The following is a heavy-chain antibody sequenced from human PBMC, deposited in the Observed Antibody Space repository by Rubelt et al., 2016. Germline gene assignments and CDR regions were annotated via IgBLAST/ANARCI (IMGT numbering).Heavy chain of an antibody. CDR2: IYYSGCT. CDR3: ARDDYYDSSGYYY. J-gene: IGHJ4*02. D-gene: IGHD3-22*01. V-gene: IGHV4-59*01. CDR1: GGSISSYY. Sequence: QVQLQESGPGLVKPSETLSLTCTVSGGSISSYYWSWIRQPPGKGLEWIGYIYYSGCTNYNPSLKSRVTISVDTSKNQFSLKLSSVTAADTAVYYCARDDYYDSSGYYYWGQGTLVTVSS.